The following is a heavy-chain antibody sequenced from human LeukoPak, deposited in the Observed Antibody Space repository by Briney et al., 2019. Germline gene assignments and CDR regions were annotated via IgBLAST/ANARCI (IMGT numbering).Heavy chain of an antibody. Sequence: ASVKVSCKASGGTFSSYAISWVRQAPGQGLEWMGRIIPILGIANYAQKFRGRVTITADKSTSTAYMELSSLRSEDTAVYYCARSMDWVRNWFDPWGQGTLVTVSS. CDR1: GGTFSSYA. D-gene: IGHD3/OR15-3a*01. J-gene: IGHJ5*02. CDR2: IIPILGIA. V-gene: IGHV1-69*04. CDR3: ARSMDWVRNWFDP.